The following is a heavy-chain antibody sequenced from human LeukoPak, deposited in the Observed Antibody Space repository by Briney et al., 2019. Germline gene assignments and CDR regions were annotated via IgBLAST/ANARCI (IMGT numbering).Heavy chain of an antibody. CDR3: ARDRGNLRDDAFDI. V-gene: IGHV4-59*01. J-gene: IGHJ3*02. D-gene: IGHD1-14*01. CDR2: IYYSGST. CDR1: GGSISSYY. Sequence: PSETVSLTCTVSGGSISSYYWSWIRQPPGKGLEWMGYIYYSGSTNYNPSLKSRVTISVDTSKNQFSLKLSSVTAADTAVYYCARDRGNLRDDAFDIWGQGTMVTVSS.